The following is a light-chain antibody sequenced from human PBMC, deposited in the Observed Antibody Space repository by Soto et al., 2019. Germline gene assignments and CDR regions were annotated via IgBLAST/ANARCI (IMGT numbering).Light chain of an antibody. V-gene: IGLV2-8*01. CDR1: SSDVGGYNY. CDR2: EVS. CDR3: SSYAGSNNLV. Sequence: QSALTQPPSASGSPGQSVTISCTGTSSDVGGYNYVSWYQQHPGKAPKLMIYEVSKRPSGVPDRLSGSKSGNTASLTVSGLQAEDEEDYYCSSYAGSNNLVFGGGTKLTVL. J-gene: IGLJ3*02.